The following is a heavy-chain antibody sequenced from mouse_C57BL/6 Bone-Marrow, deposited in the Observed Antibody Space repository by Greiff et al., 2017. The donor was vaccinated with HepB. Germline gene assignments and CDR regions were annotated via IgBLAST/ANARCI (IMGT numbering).Heavy chain of an antibody. CDR1: GFTFSSYA. CDR2: ISDGGSYT. V-gene: IGHV5-4*03. J-gene: IGHJ4*01. CDR3: ARAPYGAMDY. D-gene: IGHD1-1*02. Sequence: EVKLMESGGGLVKPGGSLKLSCAASGFTFSSYAMSWVRQTPEKRLEWVATISDGGSYTYYPDNVKGRFTISRDNAKNNLYLQMSHLKSEDTAMYYCARAPYGAMDYWGQGTSVTVSS.